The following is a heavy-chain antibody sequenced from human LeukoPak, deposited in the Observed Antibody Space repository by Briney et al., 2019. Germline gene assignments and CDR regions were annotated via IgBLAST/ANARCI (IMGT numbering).Heavy chain of an antibody. J-gene: IGHJ4*02. CDR3: VGGGRNYNVY. CDR2: VNGNSGST. D-gene: IGHD1-7*01. Sequence: ASVKVSCKASGYTFTSYDINWVRQATGQGFERMGWVNGNSGSTAFAHKFQGRVAMTRNTSITTAYMELSSLGSEDTATYYCVGGGRNYNVYWGQGTVVTVSS. V-gene: IGHV1-8*01. CDR1: GYTFTSYD.